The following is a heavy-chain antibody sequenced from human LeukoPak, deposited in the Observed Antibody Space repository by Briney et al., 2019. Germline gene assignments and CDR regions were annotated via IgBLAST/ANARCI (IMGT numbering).Heavy chain of an antibody. J-gene: IGHJ4*02. CDR2: IYDSGST. CDR3: ARSYYYDSSGYYPEY. CDR1: GGSISNYY. D-gene: IGHD3-22*01. V-gene: IGHV4-59*01. Sequence: SETLSLTCTVSGGSISNYYWSWIRQPPGKGLEWIGYIYDSGSTIYNPSLKSRVTISVDMSKNQFSLKLSSVTAADTAVYYCARSYYYDSSGYYPEYWGQGTLVTVSS.